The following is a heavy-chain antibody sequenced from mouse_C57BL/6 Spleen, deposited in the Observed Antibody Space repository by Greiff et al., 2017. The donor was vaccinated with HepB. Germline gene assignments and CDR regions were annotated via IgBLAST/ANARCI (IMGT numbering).Heavy chain of an antibody. CDR1: GFNIKDYY. D-gene: IGHD1-1*01. V-gene: IGHV14-2*01. J-gene: IGHJ4*01. Sequence: EVQLQQSGAELAKPGASVKLSCTASGFNIKDYYMHWVKQRTEQGLEWIGRIDPEDGETKYAPKFQCKATITADTSSNTAYLQLSSLTSEDTAVYYCASPYYYGSSLYYAMDYWGQGTSVTVSS. CDR3: ASPYYYGSSLYYAMDY. CDR2: IDPEDGET.